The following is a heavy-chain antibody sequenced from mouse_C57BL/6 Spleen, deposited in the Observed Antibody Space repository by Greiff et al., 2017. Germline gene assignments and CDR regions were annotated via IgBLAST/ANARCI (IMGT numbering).Heavy chain of an antibody. CDR3: TRLDY. Sequence: QVQLQQSGAELVRPGASVTLSCKASGYTFTDFEMHWVKQTPVHGLAWIGAIDPGTGGTAYNQKFKGKAILTADKSSSTAYMELRSLTSEDSAVYYGTRLDYWGQGTSVTVSS. CDR2: IDPGTGGT. CDR1: GYTFTDFE. J-gene: IGHJ4*01. V-gene: IGHV1-15*01.